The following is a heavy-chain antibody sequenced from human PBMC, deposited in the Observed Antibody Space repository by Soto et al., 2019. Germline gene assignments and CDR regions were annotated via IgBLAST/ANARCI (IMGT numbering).Heavy chain of an antibody. CDR2: IIPIFGTA. Sequence: AVKVSCKASGGTFSSYAISWVRQAPGQGLEWMGGIIPIFGTANYAQKFQGRVTITADESTSTAYMELSSLRSEDTAVYYCAREWSSSYYYYYGMDVWGQGTTVTVSS. D-gene: IGHD6-6*01. V-gene: IGHV1-69*13. J-gene: IGHJ6*02. CDR1: GGTFSSYA. CDR3: AREWSSSYYYYYGMDV.